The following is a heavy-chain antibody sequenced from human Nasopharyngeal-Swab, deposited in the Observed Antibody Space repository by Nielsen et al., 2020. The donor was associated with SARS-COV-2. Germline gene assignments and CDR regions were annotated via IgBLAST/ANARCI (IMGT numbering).Heavy chain of an antibody. D-gene: IGHD3-16*01. Sequence: GESVTITCTVSGFTFSRSWMTWVRPAPGKGLEWVANIKQDGSEEYYVDSVKGRFTISRDNAKNSLYLQMNSLRVEDTAMYYCVSSRAATSYSHDYSDFDYWGQGTLVTVSS. CDR1: GFTFSRSW. J-gene: IGHJ4*02. CDR2: IKQDGSEE. CDR3: VSSRAATSYSHDYSDFDY. V-gene: IGHV3-7*03.